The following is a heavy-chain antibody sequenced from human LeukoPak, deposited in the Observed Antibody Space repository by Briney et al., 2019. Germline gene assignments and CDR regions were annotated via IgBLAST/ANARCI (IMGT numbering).Heavy chain of an antibody. CDR1: GFTFGNYW. Sequence: QTGGSLRLSCAASGFTFGNYWMSWVRQAPGKGLEWVANIRQDGSEKYYADSVKGRFTVSRDNAKKSLYLEMNNLRAEDTAVYYCARDFDCDTCLWHPWWGDYWGQGTLVTVAS. CDR3: ARDFDCDTCLWHPWWGDY. J-gene: IGHJ4*02. V-gene: IGHV3-7*01. D-gene: IGHD3-9*01. CDR2: IRQDGSEK.